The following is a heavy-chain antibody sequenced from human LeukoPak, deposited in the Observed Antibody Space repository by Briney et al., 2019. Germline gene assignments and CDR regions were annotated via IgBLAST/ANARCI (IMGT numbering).Heavy chain of an antibody. CDR3: ARDYYGSGNWFDP. V-gene: IGHV1-3*01. D-gene: IGHD3-10*01. CDR2: INAGNGNT. J-gene: IGHJ5*02. CDR1: GYTFTSYA. Sequence: GASVKVSCKASGYTFTSYAMHWVRQAPGQRLEWMRWINAGNGNTKYSQKFQGRVTITRDTSASTAYMELSSLRSEDTAVYYCARDYYGSGNWFDPWGQGTLVTVSS.